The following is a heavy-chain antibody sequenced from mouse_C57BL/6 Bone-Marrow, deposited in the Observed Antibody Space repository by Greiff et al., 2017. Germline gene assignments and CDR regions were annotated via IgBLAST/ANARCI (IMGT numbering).Heavy chain of an antibody. J-gene: IGHJ2*01. CDR1: GYSITSDY. V-gene: IGHV3-8*01. CDR2: ISYSGST. Sequence: EVQLVESGPGLAKPSQTLSLTCSVTGYSITSDYWNWIRKFPGNTLEYMGYISYSGSTYYTPSLTSRISLSRDTSKNQYYLQLNSVTTEDTATYYCARDGNSGFYSDYFDYWGQGTTLTVSS. D-gene: IGHD2-1*01. CDR3: ARDGNSGFYSDYFDY.